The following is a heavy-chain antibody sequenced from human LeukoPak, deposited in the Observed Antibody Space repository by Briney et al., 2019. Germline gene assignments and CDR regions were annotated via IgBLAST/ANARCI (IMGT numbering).Heavy chain of an antibody. D-gene: IGHD3-10*01. J-gene: IGHJ5*02. CDR1: GVSFSGYY. CDR3: ARRGRFGEPMA. CDR2: INHSGST. Sequence: PSETLSLTCAVYGVSFSGYYWSWIRQPPGKGLEWIGEINHSGSTNYNPSLKSRVTISVDTSKNQFSLKLSSVTAADTAEYYCARRGRFGEPMAWGQGTLVTVSS. V-gene: IGHV4-34*01.